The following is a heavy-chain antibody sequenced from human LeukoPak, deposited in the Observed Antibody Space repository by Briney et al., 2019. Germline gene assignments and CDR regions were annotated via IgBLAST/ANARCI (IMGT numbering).Heavy chain of an antibody. CDR3: ARDSDFSDSLTFYGIDV. Sequence: GGPLRLSCAASGVSFSNYAMSWVRQAPGKGLEGVSDIRASSGRTYYADSVKGRFTISRDNSKNTLYLQMNSLRADDPALYYCARDSDFSDSLTFYGIDVWGQGTTVIVSS. CDR2: IRASSGRT. D-gene: IGHD3-3*01. J-gene: IGHJ6*02. CDR1: GVSFSNYA. V-gene: IGHV3-23*01.